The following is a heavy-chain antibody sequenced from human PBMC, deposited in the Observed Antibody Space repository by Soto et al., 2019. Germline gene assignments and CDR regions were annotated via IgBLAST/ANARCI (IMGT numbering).Heavy chain of an antibody. J-gene: IGHJ6*03. CDR1: GYTFTSYG. CDR3: ARVGEYSNYAIYYYYYMDV. V-gene: IGHV1-18*01. CDR2: ISAYNGNT. D-gene: IGHD4-4*01. Sequence: ASVKVSCKASGYTFTSYGISWVRQAPGQGLEWMGWISAYNGNTNYAQKLQGRVTMTTDTSTNTAYMELRSLRSDDTAVYYCARVGEYSNYAIYYYYYMDVWGKGTTVTVSS.